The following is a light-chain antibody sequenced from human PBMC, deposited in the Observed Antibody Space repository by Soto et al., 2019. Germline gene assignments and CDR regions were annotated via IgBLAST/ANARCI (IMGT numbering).Light chain of an antibody. CDR2: DAS. CDR3: QQFSSYPLT. CDR1: QSVSNNY. V-gene: IGKV3-20*01. Sequence: EIVLTHSPGTLSLAPGERATLSCMASQSVSNNYLAWYQQKPGQAPRLLIYDASSRATGIPDRFSGGGSGTDCTLTISRLEPEDFAVYYCQQFSSYPLTCGGGTTVAIK. J-gene: IGKJ4*01.